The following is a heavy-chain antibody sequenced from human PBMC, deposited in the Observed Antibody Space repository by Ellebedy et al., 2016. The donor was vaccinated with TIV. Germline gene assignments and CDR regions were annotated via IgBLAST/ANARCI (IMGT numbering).Heavy chain of an antibody. CDR2: IVPIFGTA. V-gene: IGHV1-69*13. D-gene: IGHD2-15*01. Sequence: AASVKVSCKASGGTFSSYAISWVQQAPGQGLEWMGGIVPIFGTADYAQKFQGRVTITADESTSTAYMELSSLRSEDTAVYYCVRLYCSGGTCFDWGQGTLVTVSS. CDR1: GGTFSSYA. J-gene: IGHJ4*02. CDR3: VRLYCSGGTCFD.